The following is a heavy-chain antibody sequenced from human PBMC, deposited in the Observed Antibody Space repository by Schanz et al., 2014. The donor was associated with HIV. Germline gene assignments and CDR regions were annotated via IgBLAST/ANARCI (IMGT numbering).Heavy chain of an antibody. J-gene: IGHJ4*02. CDR3: AKAGLFFGQLWLGFFDY. V-gene: IGHV3-23*04. Sequence: EVQLVESGGGLVKPGGSLRLSCAASGFTLSSYSMNWVRQAPGKGLEWVSAISGGGAGTYYADSVKGRVTISRDNSKNTLYLQMNNLKTEDTAVYYCAKAGLFFGQLWLGFFDYWGQGAQVTVSS. D-gene: IGHD5-18*01. CDR2: ISGGGAGT. CDR1: GFTLSSYS.